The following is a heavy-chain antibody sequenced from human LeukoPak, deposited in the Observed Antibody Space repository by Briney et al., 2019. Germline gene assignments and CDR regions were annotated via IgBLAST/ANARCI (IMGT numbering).Heavy chain of an antibody. CDR2: IIAIFGTA. V-gene: IGHV1-69*05. D-gene: IGHD5-18*01. Sequence: SVKVSCKASGGTFSSYAIRWVRQAPGQGLEWMGRIIAIFGTANYAQKFHGRVTITTDESTSTAYMELSSLRSEDTAVYYCARDTAMAYYFDYWGQGTLVTVSS. CDR1: GGTFSSYA. J-gene: IGHJ4*02. CDR3: ARDTAMAYYFDY.